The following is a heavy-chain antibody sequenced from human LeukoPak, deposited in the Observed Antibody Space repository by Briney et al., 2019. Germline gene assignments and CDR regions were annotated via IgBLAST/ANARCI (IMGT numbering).Heavy chain of an antibody. J-gene: IGHJ3*01. CDR1: GFTFTDFY. Sequence: PGVSLRLSCAASGFTFTDFYMNWIRQAPGKGPEWISFIDSSSTNTNYTDSVKGRFTISRDNAKNSLFLQMNSLRDEDTAVYYCARDDRFDGSGHYPAFDVWGQGTMVTVSS. V-gene: IGHV3-11*05. CDR3: ARDDRFDGSGHYPAFDV. D-gene: IGHD3-22*01. CDR2: IDSSSTNT.